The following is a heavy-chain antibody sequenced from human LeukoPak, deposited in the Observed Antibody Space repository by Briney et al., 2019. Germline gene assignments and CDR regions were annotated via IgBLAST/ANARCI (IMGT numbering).Heavy chain of an antibody. CDR2: IKKDGGEK. V-gene: IGHV3-7*02. J-gene: IGHJ4*02. Sequence: PGGSLRLSCAASGFTFSSYWMSWVRQAPGKGLEWVANIKKDGGEKYYVDSVKGRFTISRDNAKTSLYLQMNSLRAEDTAVYYCARHLSGVTGYTYGRGIDYWGQGTLVTVSS. CDR1: GFTFSSYW. D-gene: IGHD5-18*01. CDR3: ARHLSGVTGYTYGRGIDY.